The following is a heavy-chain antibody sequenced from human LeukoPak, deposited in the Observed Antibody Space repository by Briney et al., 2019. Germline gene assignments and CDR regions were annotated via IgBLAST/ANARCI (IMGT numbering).Heavy chain of an antibody. D-gene: IGHD4-23*01. Sequence: GESLKISCKGSGYSFTSYWIGWVRQMPGKGLEWMGIIYPGDSDTRYSPSFQGQVTISADKSISTAYLQWSSLKASDTAMYYCATRDMTTVVGDAFDIWGQGTMVTVSS. CDR3: ATRDMTTVVGDAFDI. J-gene: IGHJ3*02. CDR2: IYPGDSDT. CDR1: GYSFTSYW. V-gene: IGHV5-51*01.